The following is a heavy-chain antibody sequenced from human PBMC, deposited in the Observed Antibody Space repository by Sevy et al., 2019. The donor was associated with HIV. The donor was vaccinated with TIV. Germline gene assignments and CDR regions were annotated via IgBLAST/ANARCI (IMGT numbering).Heavy chain of an antibody. V-gene: IGHV1-2*02. CDR2: INPNSGGT. Sequence: ASVKVSCKASGYTFIGYHIHWVRQAPGQGLEWMGWINPNSGGTSYAQKFQGRDTMTRDTSISTAYMELSRLRSGDTAVYYCATKGYCTNGVCYGGRYYFDYWGQGILVTVSS. CDR1: GYTFIGYH. CDR3: ATKGYCTNGVCYGGRYYFDY. D-gene: IGHD2-8*01. J-gene: IGHJ4*02.